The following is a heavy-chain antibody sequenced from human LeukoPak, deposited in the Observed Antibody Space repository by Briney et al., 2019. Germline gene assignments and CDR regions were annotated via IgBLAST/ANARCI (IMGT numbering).Heavy chain of an antibody. CDR1: GGSISSSSHY. J-gene: IGHJ5*02. V-gene: IGHV4-39*07. CDR3: ATDRGYNWNDQRFDP. D-gene: IGHD1-1*01. Sequence: PSETLSLTCTVSGGSISSSSHYWGWIRQPPGKGLEWIGSIYYSGSTYYNPSLKSRVTISVDTSKNQFSLKVSSVTAADTAVYYCATDRGYNWNDQRFDPWGQGTLVTVSS. CDR2: IYYSGST.